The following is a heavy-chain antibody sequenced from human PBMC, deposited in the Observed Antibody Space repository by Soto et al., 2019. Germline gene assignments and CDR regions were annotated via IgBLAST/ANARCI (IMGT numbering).Heavy chain of an antibody. CDR2: MNPNSGNT. V-gene: IGHV1-8*01. Sequence: QVQLVQSGAEVKKPGASVKVSCKASGYTFTSYDINWVRQATGQGLEYLGWMNPNSGNTGYVQKFQGRVTMTRDTSISTAYMELSSLRSEDTVVYFCARGVKYGAYSRWFDPWGQGTLVTVSS. J-gene: IGHJ5*02. D-gene: IGHD4-17*01. CDR1: GYTFTSYD. CDR3: ARGVKYGAYSRWFDP.